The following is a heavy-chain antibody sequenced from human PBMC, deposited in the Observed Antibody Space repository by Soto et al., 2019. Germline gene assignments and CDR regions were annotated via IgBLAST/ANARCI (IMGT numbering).Heavy chain of an antibody. J-gene: IGHJ4*02. CDR1: GFTVSSNY. D-gene: IGHD3-9*01. V-gene: IGHV3-66*01. CDR3: AREGYDILTGLLDY. Sequence: HPGGSLRLSCAASGFTVSSNYMSWVRQAPGKGLEWVSVIYSGGSTYYADSVKGRFTISRDNSKNTLYLQMNSLRAEDTAVYYCAREGYDILTGLLDYWGQGTLVTVSS. CDR2: IYSGGST.